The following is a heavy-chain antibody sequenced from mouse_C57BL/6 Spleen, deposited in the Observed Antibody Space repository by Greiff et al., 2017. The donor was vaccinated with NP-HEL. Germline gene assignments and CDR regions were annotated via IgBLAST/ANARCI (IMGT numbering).Heavy chain of an antibody. Sequence: EVKVEESGGGLVQPGGSMKLSCAASGFTFSDAWMDWVRQSPEKGLEWVAEIRNKANNHATYYAESVKGRFTISRDDSKSSVYLQMNSLRAEDTGIYYCTRSDDYDYFFAYWGQGTLVTVSA. CDR3: TRSDDYDYFFAY. CDR2: IRNKANNHAT. CDR1: GFTFSDAW. D-gene: IGHD2-4*01. V-gene: IGHV6-6*01. J-gene: IGHJ3*01.